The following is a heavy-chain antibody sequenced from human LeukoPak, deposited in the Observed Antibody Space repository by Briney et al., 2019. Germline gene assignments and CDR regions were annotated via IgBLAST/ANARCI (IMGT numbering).Heavy chain of an antibody. CDR3: AKDPVNWGQDSGTFDI. V-gene: IGHV3-74*01. Sequence: GGSLRLSCAASGFTFSDYWIHWVRQAPGKGLVWVSRINTDGSITNYADSVKGRFSISRDNAKNTLYLQMNTLRAEDTAVYYCAKDPVNWGQDSGTFDIWGQGTMVTVSS. CDR1: GFTFSDYW. CDR2: INTDGSIT. J-gene: IGHJ3*02. D-gene: IGHD3-16*01.